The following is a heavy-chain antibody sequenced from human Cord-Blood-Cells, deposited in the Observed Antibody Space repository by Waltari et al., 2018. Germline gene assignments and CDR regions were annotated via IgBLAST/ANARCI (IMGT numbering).Heavy chain of an antibody. CDR2: INHGEST. D-gene: IGHD3-10*01. V-gene: IGHV4-34*01. CDR1: GGSFSGYY. Sequence: QVQLQQWGAGLLKPSETLSLTCAVYGGSFSGYYWSWIRQPPGKGLEGIGEINHGESTNDNPSLKVRGTIAVDTSKNQCSRKLSSVTAADTAVYYCARHPYYGSRSYYNYFDYWGQGTLVTVSS. CDR3: ARHPYYGSRSYYNYFDY. J-gene: IGHJ4*02.